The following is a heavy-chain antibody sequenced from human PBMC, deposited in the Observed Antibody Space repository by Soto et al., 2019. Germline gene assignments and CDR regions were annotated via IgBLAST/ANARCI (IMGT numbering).Heavy chain of an antibody. J-gene: IGHJ4*02. D-gene: IGHD6-13*01. V-gene: IGHV1-18*01. CDR3: ARDLNLGLAAG. CDR2: TSAYNGNK. CDR1: GYTFTSYG. Sequence: QVQLVQSGAEVKKPGASVKVSCKASGYTFTSYGISWVRQAPGQALEWMGWTSAYNGNKKYAQKFQGRVTMTTATSTSTAYMELRSLRSDDTDVYYCARDLNLGLAAGWGQGTLVTVSS.